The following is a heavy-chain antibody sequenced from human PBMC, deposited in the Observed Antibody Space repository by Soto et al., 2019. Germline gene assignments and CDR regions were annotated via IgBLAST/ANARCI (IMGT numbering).Heavy chain of an antibody. V-gene: IGHV3-74*01. CDR1: GFTFSSYW. Sequence: PGGSLRLSCAASGFTFSSYWMHWVRQTPGKGLVWVSRIDIAGSTTTYADSVKGRFTISRDNAKNTLYLQMNSLRAEDTAVYYCERDKNVDGPTTLDYCGQGTLVTVSS. J-gene: IGHJ4*02. D-gene: IGHD5-12*01. CDR2: IDIAGSTT. CDR3: ERDKNVDGPTTLDY.